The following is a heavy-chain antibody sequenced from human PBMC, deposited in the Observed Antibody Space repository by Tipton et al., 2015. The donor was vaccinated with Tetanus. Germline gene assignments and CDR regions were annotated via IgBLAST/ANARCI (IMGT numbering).Heavy chain of an antibody. Sequence: TLSLTCTVSGGSFRSSNDYWAWIRQPPGKGLEWVGSIYYGGSTYFNPSLRSRATISIDTTRNQFSLQLSSVTAADTALYFCARRSHIGAPVWGQGTLVTVAS. J-gene: IGHJ3*01. V-gene: IGHV4-39*01. CDR1: GGSFRSSNDY. CDR2: IYYGGST. D-gene: IGHD2-21*01. CDR3: ARRSHIGAPV.